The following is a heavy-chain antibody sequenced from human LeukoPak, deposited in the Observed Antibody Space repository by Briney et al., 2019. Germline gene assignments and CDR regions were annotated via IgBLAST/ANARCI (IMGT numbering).Heavy chain of an antibody. V-gene: IGHV3-30*18. CDR1: GFTFSSYG. Sequence: GRSLRLSCAASGFTFSSYGMHWVRQAPGEGLEWVAVISYDGSNKYYADSVKGRFTISRDNSKNTLYLQMNSLRAEDTAVYYCAKDLASIAARFDYWGQGTLVTVSS. CDR2: ISYDGSNK. D-gene: IGHD6-6*01. CDR3: AKDLASIAARFDY. J-gene: IGHJ4*02.